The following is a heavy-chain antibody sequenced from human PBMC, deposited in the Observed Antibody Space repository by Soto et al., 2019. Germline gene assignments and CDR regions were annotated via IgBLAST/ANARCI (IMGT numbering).Heavy chain of an antibody. CDR2: ISYDGSNK. D-gene: IGHD3-22*01. CDR3: AKDLSDYYDSSGYFDY. V-gene: IGHV3-30*18. Sequence: VGSLRLSCAASGFTFSSYGMHWVRQARGKGLEWVAVISYDGSNKYYADSVKGRFTISRDNSKNTLYLQMNSLRAEDTAVYYCAKDLSDYYDSSGYFDYWGQGTLVTVSS. CDR1: GFTFSSYG. J-gene: IGHJ4*02.